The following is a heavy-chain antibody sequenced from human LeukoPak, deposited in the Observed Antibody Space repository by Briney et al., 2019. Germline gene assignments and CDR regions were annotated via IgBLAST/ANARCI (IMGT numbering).Heavy chain of an antibody. J-gene: IGHJ4*02. V-gene: IGHV3-7*03. D-gene: IGHD2-2*01. CDR1: GFTFTSYS. CDR3: ARGRYCSSTSCLCFDY. CDR2: IKQDGSEK. Sequence: GGSLRLSCAASGFTFTSYSMNWVRQAPGKGLEWVANIKQDGSEKYYVDSVKGRFTISRDNAKNSLYLQMNSLRAEDTAVYYCARGRYCSSTSCLCFDYWGQGTLVTVSS.